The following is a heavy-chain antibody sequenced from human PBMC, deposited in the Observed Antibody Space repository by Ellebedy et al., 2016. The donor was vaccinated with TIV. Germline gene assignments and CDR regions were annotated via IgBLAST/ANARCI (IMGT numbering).Heavy chain of an antibody. CDR3: AKDIDSESYYLDASDV. J-gene: IGHJ3*01. CDR2: ISNEGSTR. Sequence: PGGSLRLSCEASGFTFSTYGMHWVRQAPGKGLEWVAFISNEGSTRYNTDSVKGRFTISRDNSKNTLYLQMDSLRAEDTAVYYCAKDIDSESYYLDASDVWGQGTKVTVSS. V-gene: IGHV3-30*18. CDR1: GFTFSTYG. D-gene: IGHD1-26*01.